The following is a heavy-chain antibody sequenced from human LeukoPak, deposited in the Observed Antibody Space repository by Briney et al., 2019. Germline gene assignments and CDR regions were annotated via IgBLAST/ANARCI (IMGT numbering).Heavy chain of an antibody. Sequence: ASVKVSCKASGYTFTSYYMHWVRQAPGQGLEWLGIINPSGGSTSYAQKFQGRVTMTRDTSTSTVYMELSSLRSEDTAVYYCARRAAAGPTLEYNWFDPWGQGTLVTVSS. CDR1: GYTFTSYY. D-gene: IGHD6-13*01. CDR2: INPSGGST. V-gene: IGHV1-46*01. CDR3: ARRAAAGPTLEYNWFDP. J-gene: IGHJ5*02.